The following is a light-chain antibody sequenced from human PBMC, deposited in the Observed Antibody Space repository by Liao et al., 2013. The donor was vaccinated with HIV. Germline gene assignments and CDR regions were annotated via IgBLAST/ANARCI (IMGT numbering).Light chain of an antibody. V-gene: IGLV3-1*01. J-gene: IGLJ1*01. CDR3: QAWDSSTGV. Sequence: SYELTQIPSVSVSPGQTASITCSGDNLGDKYASWYQQKPGQSPVLVIYQDNKRPSGIPERYAGSNSGNTATLTISGTQAMDEADYYCQAWDSSTGVFGTGTKVTVL. CDR2: QDN. CDR1: NLGDKY.